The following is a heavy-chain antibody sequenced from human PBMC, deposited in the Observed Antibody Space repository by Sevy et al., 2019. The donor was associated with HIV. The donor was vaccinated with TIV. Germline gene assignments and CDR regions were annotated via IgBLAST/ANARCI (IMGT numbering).Heavy chain of an antibody. CDR2: INTGGSNT. V-gene: IGHV3-74*01. J-gene: IGHJ4*02. CDR3: ARVVGATPHYIDH. Sequence: GGSLRLSCVASGFTFSSYWMFWVRQAPGKGLVWVSRINTGGSNTNYAGSVKGRFTISRDNAKNTLYLQMNSLRAEDTAVYYCARVVGATPHYIDHWGQGTLVTVSS. D-gene: IGHD1-26*01. CDR1: GFTFSSYW.